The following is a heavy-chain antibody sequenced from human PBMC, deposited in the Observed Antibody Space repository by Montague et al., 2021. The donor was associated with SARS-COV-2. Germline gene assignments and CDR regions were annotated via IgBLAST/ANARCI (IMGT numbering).Heavy chain of an antibody. Sequence: SETLSLTCTVSGGSINSYYWSWIRQPPVKGLDWMGYIYYSGSTNYNPSLKSRVTISVDTSKNQFSLKLSSVTAADTAVYYCARGFDIWGQGTMVTVSS. V-gene: IGHV4-59*01. CDR3: ARGFDI. J-gene: IGHJ3*02. CDR2: IYYSGST. CDR1: GGSINSYY.